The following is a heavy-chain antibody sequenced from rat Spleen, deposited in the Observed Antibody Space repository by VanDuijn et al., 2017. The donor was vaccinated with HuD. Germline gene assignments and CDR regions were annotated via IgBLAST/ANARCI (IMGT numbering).Heavy chain of an antibody. CDR2: ITNTGGST. CDR3: TSAYYYVMDA. J-gene: IGHJ4*01. Sequence: EVKLVESGGGLVQPGRSLKLSCPASGFNFHDYWMGWVRQAPGKAREWVASITNTGGSTYYPDSVKGRFTISRDNAKSTLYLQMNSLRSEDTVTYYCTSAYYYVMDAWGQEASVTVSS. V-gene: IGHV5-31*01. CDR1: GFNFHDYW.